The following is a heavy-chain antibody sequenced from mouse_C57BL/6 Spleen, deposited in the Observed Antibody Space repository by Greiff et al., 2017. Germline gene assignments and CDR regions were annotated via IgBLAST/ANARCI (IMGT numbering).Heavy chain of an antibody. D-gene: IGHD1-1*01. Sequence: VQLKQSGPGLAKPSQTLSLTCSVTGYSITSDYWNWIRKFPGNKLEYMGYISYSGSTYYNPSLKSRISITRDTSKNQYYLQLNSVTTEDTATYYCARYPSGYGSSYDWYFDVWGTGTTVTVSS. CDR3: ARYPSGYGSSYDWYFDV. J-gene: IGHJ1*03. V-gene: IGHV3-8*01. CDR1: GYSITSDY. CDR2: ISYSGST.